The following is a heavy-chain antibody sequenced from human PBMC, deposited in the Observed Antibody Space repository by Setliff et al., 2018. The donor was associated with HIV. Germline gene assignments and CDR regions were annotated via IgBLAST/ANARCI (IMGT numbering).Heavy chain of an antibody. V-gene: IGHV4-31*01. J-gene: IGHJ4*02. Sequence: SETLSLTCTVSGDSIDRSNFFWTWIRQHPGKGLEWIGYIYYSGSATYNPSLKSQASISVDTSRNELSLKLSSVTAADTAVYFCARGGAFCGRDSCYYLDYWGQGNPVTVSS. CDR3: ARGGAFCGRDSCYYLDY. CDR1: GDSIDRSNFF. D-gene: IGHD2-21*02. CDR2: IYYSGSA.